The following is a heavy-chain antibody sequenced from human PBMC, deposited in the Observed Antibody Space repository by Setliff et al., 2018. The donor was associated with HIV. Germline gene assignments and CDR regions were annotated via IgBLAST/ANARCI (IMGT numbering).Heavy chain of an antibody. V-gene: IGHV4-59*11. J-gene: IGHJ4*02. CDR2: IHHSGGT. D-gene: IGHD6-13*01. CDR1: YGSISGHY. CDR3: ARLPDINSWPFDY. Sequence: SETLSLTCTVSYGSISGHYWTWIRQPPGKGLEWIGYIHHSGGTQYNPSLMSRLTMSVDSSKSQFSLSLSSVTAADTAVYYCARLPDINSWPFDYWARGTLVTVSS.